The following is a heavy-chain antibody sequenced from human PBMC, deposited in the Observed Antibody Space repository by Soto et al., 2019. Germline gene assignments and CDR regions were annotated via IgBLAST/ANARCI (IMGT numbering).Heavy chain of an antibody. J-gene: IGHJ5*02. CDR3: AKDPRAAAPRENWFDP. V-gene: IGHV3-23*01. CDR2: ISGSGGST. CDR1: GFTFSSYA. D-gene: IGHD6-13*01. Sequence: LRLSCAASGFTFSSYAMSWVRQAPGKGLEWVSAISGSGGSTYYADSVKGRFTISRDNSKNTLYLQMNSLRAEDTAVYYCAKDPRAAAPRENWFDPWGQGTLVTVSS.